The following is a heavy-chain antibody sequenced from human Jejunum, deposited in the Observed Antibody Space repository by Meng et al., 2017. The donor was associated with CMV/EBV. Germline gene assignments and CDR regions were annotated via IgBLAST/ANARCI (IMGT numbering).Heavy chain of an antibody. V-gene: IGHV4-38-2*02. Sequence: TASGYSISSGSYWAWSRQPPGKGLEWIGSVYQSGATFYNPSIKSRVSMSMDTSKNQFSLKVTSVTAADTAVYYCVREQFLTGSSIDYWGQGTLVTVSS. CDR1: GYSISSGSY. CDR3: VREQFLTGSSIDY. J-gene: IGHJ4*02. D-gene: IGHD3-9*01. CDR2: VYQSGAT.